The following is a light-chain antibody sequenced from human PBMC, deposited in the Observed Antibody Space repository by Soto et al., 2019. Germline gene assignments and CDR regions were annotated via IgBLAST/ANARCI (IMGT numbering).Light chain of an antibody. CDR2: EAN. CDR1: SSDVG. V-gene: IGLV2-23*01. CDR3: CSYVGGSTYV. J-gene: IGLJ1*01. Sequence: QSALTQPASVSGSPGQSITISCTGTSSDVGVSWYQQHPGKAPKLMIYEANKRPSGVSNRFSASKSGNTASLTISGLQAGDEADYFCCSYVGGSTYVFGTGTKVTVL.